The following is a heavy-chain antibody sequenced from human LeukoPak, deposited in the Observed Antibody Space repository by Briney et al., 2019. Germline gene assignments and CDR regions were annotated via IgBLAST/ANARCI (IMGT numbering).Heavy chain of an antibody. D-gene: IGHD3-10*01. CDR1: GFTFSNAW. V-gene: IGHV3-30*03. CDR2: MSFDGKNK. CDR3: ARDGDTAIRGVNFDH. J-gene: IGHJ4*02. Sequence: GGSLRLSCAASGFTFSNAWMSWVRQAPGKGLEWVAVMSFDGKNKYYADSVKGRFTISRDNSKYTLYLQMNSLITEDTAVYYCARDGDTAIRGVNFDHWGQGTLVIVSS.